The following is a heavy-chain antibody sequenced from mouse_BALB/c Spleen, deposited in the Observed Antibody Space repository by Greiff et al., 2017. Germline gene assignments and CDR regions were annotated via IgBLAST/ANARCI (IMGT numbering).Heavy chain of an antibody. CDR3: ARDYDGYWAWFAY. D-gene: IGHD2-3*01. J-gene: IGHJ3*01. Sequence: EVQLQESGGGLVKPGGSLKLSCAASGFTFSDYYMYWVRQTPEKRLEWVATISDGGSYTYYPDSVKGRFTISRDNAKNNLYLQMSSLKSEDTAMYYCARDYDGYWAWFAYWGQGTLVTVSA. V-gene: IGHV5-4*02. CDR1: GFTFSDYY. CDR2: ISDGGSYT.